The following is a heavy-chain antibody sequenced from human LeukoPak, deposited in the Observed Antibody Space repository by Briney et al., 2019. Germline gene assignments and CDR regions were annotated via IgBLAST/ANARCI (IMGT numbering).Heavy chain of an antibody. CDR2: INHSGST. J-gene: IGHJ4*02. V-gene: IGHV4-34*01. CDR1: GGSFSGYY. CDR3: ARGRYLTTSGGAAAGFLDY. D-gene: IGHD6-13*01. Sequence: SETLSLTCAVYGGSFSGYYWSWIRQPPGKGLEWIGEINHSGSTNYNPSLKSRVTISVDTSKNQFSLKLSSVTAADTAVYYCARGRYLTTSGGAAAGFLDYWGQGSLVTVST.